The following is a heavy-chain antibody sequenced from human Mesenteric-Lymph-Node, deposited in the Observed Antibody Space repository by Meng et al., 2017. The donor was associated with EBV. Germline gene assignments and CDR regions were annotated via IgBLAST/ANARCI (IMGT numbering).Heavy chain of an antibody. Sequence: QLQLQESGPRRVRPSETRSLICRVSGDSISSSSYYWGWIRQPPGKGLEWIGTIYYSGTTYYNPSLKSRVTISLDTSKNQFSLKLSSVTAADTAVYYCARARDTRGWNWFDPWGQGTLVTVSS. CDR1: GDSISSSSYY. V-gene: IGHV4-39*07. D-gene: IGHD2-2*01. CDR3: ARARDTRGWNWFDP. J-gene: IGHJ5*02. CDR2: IYYSGTT.